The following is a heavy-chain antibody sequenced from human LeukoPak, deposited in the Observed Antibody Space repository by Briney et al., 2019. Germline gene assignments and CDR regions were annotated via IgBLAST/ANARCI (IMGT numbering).Heavy chain of an antibody. CDR2: INHSGST. D-gene: IGHD2-2*01. V-gene: IGHV4-34*01. J-gene: IGHJ4*02. CDR3: ARLKIPAAIRPPGRRDY. CDR1: GGSFSGYY. Sequence: SETLSLTCAVYGGSFSGYYWSWIRQPPGKGLEWIGEINHSGSTNYNPSLKSRVTISVDTSKNQFSLKLSSVTAADTAVYCCARLKIPAAIRPPGRRDYWGQGTLVTVSS.